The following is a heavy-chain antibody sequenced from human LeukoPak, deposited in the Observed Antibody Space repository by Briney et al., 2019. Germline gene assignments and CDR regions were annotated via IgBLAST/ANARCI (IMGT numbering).Heavy chain of an antibody. CDR3: ESGGVQH. V-gene: IGHV3-48*01. Sequence: PGGSLRLSCAASGFSFSSYSMNWVRQAPGKGLEWISYISSSSSTIYYADSVKGRFTISRDNAKNSLYLQMNSLRAEDTAVYYCESGGVQHGGQGTLVTVSS. CDR2: ISSSSSTI. CDR1: GFSFSSYS. J-gene: IGHJ1*01. D-gene: IGHD2-15*01.